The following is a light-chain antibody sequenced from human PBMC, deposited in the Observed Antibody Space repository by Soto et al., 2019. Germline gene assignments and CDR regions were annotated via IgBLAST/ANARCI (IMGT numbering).Light chain of an antibody. CDR3: QSYDSSLSGVV. Sequence: QTVVTQPPSVSGAPGQRVTISCTGSSSNIGAGYDVHWYQQLPGTAPKLLIYGNXNRXXXXXXRXXGSKSGTSASLAITGLQAXDEADYYCQSYDSSLSGVVFGGGTKLTVL. V-gene: IGLV1-40*01. CDR1: SSNIGAGYD. CDR2: GNX. J-gene: IGLJ2*01.